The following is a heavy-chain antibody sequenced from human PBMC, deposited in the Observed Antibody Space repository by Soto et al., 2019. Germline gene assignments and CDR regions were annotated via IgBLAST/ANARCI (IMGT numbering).Heavy chain of an antibody. V-gene: IGHV3-72*01. Sequence: EVQLVESGGGLVQPGGSLRLSCAASGFTFSDQYMDWVRQAPGKGLEWVGRTRNKANSYTTEYAASVKGRFTISRDDSKNSLYLQMNGLKTEDTAVYYCTRPHKSRGGYSYYSMDVWGRGTTVTVSS. CDR2: TRNKANSYTT. CDR3: TRPHKSRGGYSYYSMDV. CDR1: GFTFSDQY. D-gene: IGHD3-10*01. J-gene: IGHJ6*03.